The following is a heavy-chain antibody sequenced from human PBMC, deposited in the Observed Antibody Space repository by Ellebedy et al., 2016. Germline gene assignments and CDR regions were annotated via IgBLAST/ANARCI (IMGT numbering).Heavy chain of an antibody. D-gene: IGHD3-9*01. CDR2: IKQDGSGK. CDR1: RYTFTRYG. Sequence: SCXASRYTFTRYGISWVRQAPGKGLEWVADIKQDGSGKYYVDSVKGRFTISRDNAKNSLYLQMNSLRAEDTAVYYSARDDYDILTVIYYGMDVWGQGTTVTVSS. CDR3: ARDDYDILTVIYYGMDV. V-gene: IGHV3-7*01. J-gene: IGHJ6*02.